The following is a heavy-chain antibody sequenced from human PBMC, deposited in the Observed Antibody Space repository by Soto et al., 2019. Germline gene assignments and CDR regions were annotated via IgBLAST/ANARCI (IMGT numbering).Heavy chain of an antibody. CDR1: GFTFSSYA. Sequence: QVQLVESGGGVVQPGRSLRLSCAASGFTFSSYAMHWVRQAPGKGLEWVAVISYDGSNKYYADSVKGRFTISRDNSKNTLYRQMNSLRAEDTAGYYCASLGGDYFDYWGQGTLVTVSS. CDR3: ASLGGDYFDY. CDR2: ISYDGSNK. V-gene: IGHV3-30-3*01. D-gene: IGHD3-16*01. J-gene: IGHJ4*02.